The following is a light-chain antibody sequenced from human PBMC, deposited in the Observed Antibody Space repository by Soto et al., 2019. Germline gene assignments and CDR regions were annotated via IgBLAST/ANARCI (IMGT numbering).Light chain of an antibody. CDR2: AAS. J-gene: IGKJ5*01. Sequence: DIPMTQSPSSLSASVGDRVTITCRASQSISSYLNWYQQKPGKAPKLLIYAASSLQSGVPSRFIGSGSGKDFTLTISSLQPEDFATYYCQQSYSTPPITFGQGTRLEIK. CDR1: QSISSY. CDR3: QQSYSTPPIT. V-gene: IGKV1-39*01.